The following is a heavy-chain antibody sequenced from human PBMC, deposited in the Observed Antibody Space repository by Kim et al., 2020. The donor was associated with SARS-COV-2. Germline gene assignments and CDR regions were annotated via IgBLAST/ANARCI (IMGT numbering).Heavy chain of an antibody. CDR1: GGTFSSYA. V-gene: IGHV1-69*13. Sequence: SVQVSCKASGGTFSSYAISWVRQAPGQGLEWMGGIIPIFGTANYAQKFQGRVTITADESTSTAYMELSSLRSEDTAVYYCALYGSGSRNWFDPWGQGTLVTVSS. CDR3: ALYGSGSRNWFDP. D-gene: IGHD3-10*01. J-gene: IGHJ5*02. CDR2: IIPIFGTA.